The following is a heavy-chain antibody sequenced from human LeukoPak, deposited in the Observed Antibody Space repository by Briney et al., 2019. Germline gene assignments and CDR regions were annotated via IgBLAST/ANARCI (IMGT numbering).Heavy chain of an antibody. CDR1: GFTFSSYA. J-gene: IGHJ6*02. Sequence: GGSLRLSCVASGFTFSSYAMSWVRQAPGKGLEWVSVIYSGGSTYYADSVKGRFTISRDNSKNTLYLQMNSLRAEDTAVYYCAREGGSGSYYNYYYGMDVWGQGTTVTVSS. CDR2: IYSGGST. D-gene: IGHD3-10*01. V-gene: IGHV3-53*01. CDR3: AREGGSGSYYNYYYGMDV.